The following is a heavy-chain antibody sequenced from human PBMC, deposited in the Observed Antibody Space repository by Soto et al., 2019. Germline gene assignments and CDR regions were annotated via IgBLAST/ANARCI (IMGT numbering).Heavy chain of an antibody. CDR2: ISAYNGNT. CDR3: ARDIEVVPAAMLVVSLDV. J-gene: IGHJ6*02. V-gene: IGHV1-18*01. Sequence: GASVKVSCKASGYTFTSYGISRVRQAPGQGLEWMGWISAYNGNTNYAQKLQGRVTMTTDTSTSTAYLELRSLRSDDTAVYYCARDIEVVPAAMLVVSLDVWGQGTTVTVSS. CDR1: GYTFTSYG. D-gene: IGHD2-2*01.